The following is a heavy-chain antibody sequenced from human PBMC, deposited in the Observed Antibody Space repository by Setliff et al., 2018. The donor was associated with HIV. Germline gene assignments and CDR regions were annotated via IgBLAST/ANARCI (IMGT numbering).Heavy chain of an antibody. CDR3: ARVPYRSAWFSGGHDAFDI. V-gene: IGHV1-18*01. J-gene: IGHJ3*02. D-gene: IGHD6-19*01. CDR2: ISGFNGNT. CDR1: GYSFARYG. Sequence: GASVKVSCKASGYSFARYGLSWVRQAPGQGLERIGWISGFNGNTKYAQSFQDRVAMTTETATSTAYREMRSLRSDDTAVYFCARVPYRSAWFSGGHDAFDIWGQGTMVTVSS.